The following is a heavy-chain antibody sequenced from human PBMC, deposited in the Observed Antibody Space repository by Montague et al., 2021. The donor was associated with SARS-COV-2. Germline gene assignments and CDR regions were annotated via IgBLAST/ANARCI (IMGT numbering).Heavy chain of an antibody. D-gene: IGHD3-3*01. V-gene: IGHV4-34*01. J-gene: IGHJ4*02. CDR1: GGSFSGYY. CDR3: AWGGGYLTFFGVLIRGSSDFDY. Sequence: SETLSLTCAVYGGSFSGYYWGWIRLPPGKGLEWIGEIYHSGSTNYNPSLKRRVTITVDTSKNQFSLKLSLMTAAATAVYYCAWGGGYLTFFGVLIRGSSDFDYWGQGTLVTVSS. CDR2: IYHSGST.